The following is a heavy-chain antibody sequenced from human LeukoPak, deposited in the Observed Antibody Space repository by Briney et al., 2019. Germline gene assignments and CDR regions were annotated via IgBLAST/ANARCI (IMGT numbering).Heavy chain of an antibody. V-gene: IGHV3-30*18. Sequence: PGGSLRLSCAASGFTFSSYGMHWVRQAPGKGLEWVAVISYDGSNKYYADSVKGRFTISRDNSKNTLYLQMNSLRAEDTAVYYCAKLGSSGAFDIWGQGTMVTVSS. J-gene: IGHJ3*02. CDR2: ISYDGSNK. CDR1: GFTFSSYG. D-gene: IGHD6-13*01. CDR3: AKLGSSGAFDI.